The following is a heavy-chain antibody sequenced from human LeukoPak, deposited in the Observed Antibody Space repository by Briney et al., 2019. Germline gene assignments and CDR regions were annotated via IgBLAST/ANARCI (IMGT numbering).Heavy chain of an antibody. Sequence: PSETLSLTCTVSGGSISSSSYYWGWIRQPAGKGLEWIGRIYTSGSTNYNPSLKSRVTMSVDTSKNQFSLKLSSVTAADTAVYYCARGREMATKFDYWSQGTLVTVSS. CDR1: GGSISSSSYY. CDR3: ARGREMATKFDY. J-gene: IGHJ4*02. D-gene: IGHD5-24*01. V-gene: IGHV4-61*02. CDR2: IYTSGST.